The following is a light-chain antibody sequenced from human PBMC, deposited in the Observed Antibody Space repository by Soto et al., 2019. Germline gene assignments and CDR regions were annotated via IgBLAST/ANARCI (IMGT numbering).Light chain of an antibody. CDR1: QSVLHSSNNKNY. CDR3: QQYYSLIT. J-gene: IGKJ5*01. V-gene: IGKV4-1*01. Sequence: IVMTQSPDSLAVSLGERATINCKSSQSVLHSSNNKNYLAWYQQKPGQPPKLLIYWASTRESGVPDRFSGSGSGTDFTLTISSLQAEDVAVYYCQQYYSLITFGQGTRLEIK. CDR2: WAS.